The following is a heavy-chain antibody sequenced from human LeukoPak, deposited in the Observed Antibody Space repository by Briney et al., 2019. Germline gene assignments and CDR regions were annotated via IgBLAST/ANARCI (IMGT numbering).Heavy chain of an antibody. J-gene: IGHJ4*02. CDR1: GGSISSYY. CDR2: IYTSGNT. CDR3: ASFMTTVTTSGIY. D-gene: IGHD4-17*01. Sequence: PSETLSLTCTVSGGSISSYYWSWIRQPAGKGLEWIGRIYTSGNTNYNPSLKSRVTMSVDTSKNQFSLKLSSVTAADTAVYYCASFMTTVTTSGIYWGQGTLVTVSS. V-gene: IGHV4-4*07.